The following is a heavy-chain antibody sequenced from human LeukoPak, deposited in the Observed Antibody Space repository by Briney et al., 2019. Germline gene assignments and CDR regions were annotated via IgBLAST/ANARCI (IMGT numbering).Heavy chain of an antibody. CDR2: IKQDGSEK. V-gene: IGHV3-7*03. D-gene: IGHD6-13*01. CDR3: AKVRRGIAELFDY. CDR1: GFTFSSYW. J-gene: IGHJ4*02. Sequence: PGGSLRLSCAASGFTFSSYWMSWVRQAPGKGLEWVANIKQDGSEKYYVDSVKGRFTISRDNAKNTLYLQMNSLRAEDTAVYYCAKVRRGIAELFDYWGQGTLVTVSS.